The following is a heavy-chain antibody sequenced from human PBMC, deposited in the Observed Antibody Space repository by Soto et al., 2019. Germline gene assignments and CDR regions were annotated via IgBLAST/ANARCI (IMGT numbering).Heavy chain of an antibody. CDR1: GFTFSSYG. CDR3: AKAHKGGTFDY. D-gene: IGHD3-16*01. CDR2: ISYDGSNK. Sequence: QVQLVESGGGVVQPGRSLRLSCAASGFTFSSYGMHWVRQAPGKGLEWVAVISYDGSNKYYADSVKGRFTISRDNSKNTLYLQMHSLRAEDTAVYYCAKAHKGGTFDYWGQGTLVTVSS. V-gene: IGHV3-30*18. J-gene: IGHJ4*02.